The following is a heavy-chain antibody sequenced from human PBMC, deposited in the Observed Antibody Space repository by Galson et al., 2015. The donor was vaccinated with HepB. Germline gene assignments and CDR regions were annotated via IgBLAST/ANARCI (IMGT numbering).Heavy chain of an antibody. V-gene: IGHV3-48*01. Sequence: SLRLSCAASGFTFSHCSLNWVRQAPGKGLEWVSYISSSSSTIYYADSVKGRFTISTDNAKNSLYLQMNSLRAEDTAVYYCARGKTIFGVVIRGPEGFDNWGQGTLVTVSS. CDR3: ARGKTIFGVVIRGPEGFDN. CDR2: ISSSSSTI. J-gene: IGHJ4*02. D-gene: IGHD3-3*01. CDR1: GFTFSHCS.